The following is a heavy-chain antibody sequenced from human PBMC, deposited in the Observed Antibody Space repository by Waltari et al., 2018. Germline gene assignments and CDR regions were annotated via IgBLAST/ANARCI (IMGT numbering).Heavy chain of an antibody. J-gene: IGHJ6*02. CDR3: ARAGGDYGYYYGMDV. V-gene: IGHV3-30-3*01. CDR2: ISYDGSNK. Sequence: QVQLVESGGGVVQPGRSLSLSCAASGFPFSRYAMHWARPAPGKGLEWVAVISYDGSNKYYADSVKGRFTISRDNSKNTLYLQMNSLRAEDTAVYYCARAGGDYGYYYGMDVWGQGTTVTVSS. CDR1: GFPFSRYA. D-gene: IGHD4-17*01.